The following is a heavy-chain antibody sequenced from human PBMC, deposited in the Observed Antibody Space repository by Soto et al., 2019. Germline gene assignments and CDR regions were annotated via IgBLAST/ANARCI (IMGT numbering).Heavy chain of an antibody. CDR2: VYYNGNT. J-gene: IGHJ4*02. CDR3: ARLSGTYDDRYFDS. V-gene: IGHV4-39*01. CDR1: GGSTSSSNYQ. D-gene: IGHD1-26*01. Sequence: QLQLQESGPGLVKPSETLSLTCTVSGGSTSSSNYQWVWIRQPPGKGLEWIGNVYYNGNTYYNPSLKSRLPLSVDTSNNQFSLKVKSVTAAYPAVYYCARLSGTYDDRYFDSWGQGTLVTVSS.